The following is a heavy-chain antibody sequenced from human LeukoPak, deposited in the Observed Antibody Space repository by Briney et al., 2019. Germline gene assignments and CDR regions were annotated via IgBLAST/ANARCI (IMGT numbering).Heavy chain of an antibody. CDR2: IYSGGST. CDR1: GFTVSSNY. Sequence: GGSLRLSCAASGFTVSSNYMSWVRQAPGKGLEWVSVIYSGGSTYYADSVKGRFTISRDNSKNTLYLQMNSLRAEDTAVYYCAKDSGHFGYSYGYCDYWDQGTLVTVSS. V-gene: IGHV3-53*05. D-gene: IGHD5-18*01. CDR3: AKDSGHFGYSYGYCDY. J-gene: IGHJ4*02.